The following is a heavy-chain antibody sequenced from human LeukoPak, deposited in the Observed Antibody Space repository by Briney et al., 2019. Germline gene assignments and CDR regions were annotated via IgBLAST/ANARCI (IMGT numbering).Heavy chain of an antibody. D-gene: IGHD2-8*01. CDR2: IRRSGSST. J-gene: IGHJ4*02. CDR3: AKDPDCTSGICYTFFDY. V-gene: IGHV3-23*01. Sequence: SLSLSCAVSGFTFSNFAMSWVRQAAGNGREWVSAIRRSGSSTYYADSVKGRFTISRDNSKNTLYLQMNSLRAEDTAVYYCAKDPDCTSGICYTFFDYWGQGTLVTVSS. CDR1: GFTFSNFA.